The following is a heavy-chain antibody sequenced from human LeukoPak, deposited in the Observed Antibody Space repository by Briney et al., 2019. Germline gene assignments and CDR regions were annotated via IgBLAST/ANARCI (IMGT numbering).Heavy chain of an antibody. Sequence: GGSLRLSCAASGFTFSSYAMHWVRQAPGKGLEWVAVISYDGSNKYYADSVKGRFTISRDNSKNTLYLQMNSLRAEDTAVYYCARSRQYFDYWGQGTLVTVSS. CDR2: ISYDGSNK. J-gene: IGHJ4*02. V-gene: IGHV3-30-3*01. CDR1: GFTFSSYA. CDR3: ARSRQYFDY.